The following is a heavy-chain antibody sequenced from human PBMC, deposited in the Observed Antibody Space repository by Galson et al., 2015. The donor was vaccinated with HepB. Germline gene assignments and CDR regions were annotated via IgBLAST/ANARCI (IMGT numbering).Heavy chain of an antibody. CDR1: GFTFSSYS. CDR3: ARDHYYYDSSGYYPIDY. D-gene: IGHD3-22*01. Sequence: LRLSCAASGFTFSSYSMNWVRQAPGKGLEWVSSISSSSSYIYYADSVKGRFTISRDNAKNSLYLQMNSLRAEDTAVYYCARDHYYYDSSGYYPIDYWGQGTLVTVSS. CDR2: ISSSSSYI. J-gene: IGHJ4*02. V-gene: IGHV3-21*01.